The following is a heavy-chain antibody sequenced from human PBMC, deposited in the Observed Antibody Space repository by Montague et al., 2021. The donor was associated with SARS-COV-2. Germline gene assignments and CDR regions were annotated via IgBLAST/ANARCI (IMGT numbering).Heavy chain of an antibody. CDR3: VRHPHYDGLNGPPDF. Sequence: SETLSLTCTVSGASISSSYWGWIRQTAGKGLEWIGRIDTSGSPKYNPSLKSRVAISVDTSKNQFSLRLTSVTAADTAFYYCVRHPHYDGLNGPPDFWDQGALVTVSS. V-gene: IGHV4-4*07. CDR1: GASISSSY. CDR2: IDTSGSP. J-gene: IGHJ4*02. D-gene: IGHD3-9*01.